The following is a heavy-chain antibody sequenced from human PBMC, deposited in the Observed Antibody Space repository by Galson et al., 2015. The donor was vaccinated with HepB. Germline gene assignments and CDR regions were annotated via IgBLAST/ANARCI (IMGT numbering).Heavy chain of an antibody. D-gene: IGHD2-15*01. V-gene: IGHV3-23*01. Sequence: SPRLSCAVSNFTFSKYAINWVRQAPGKGLEWVSIISSNGRTTFSADSVKGRFTLSRDTSKNTVYLQMNSLRDEDTALYYCAKELRYCTGGSCRTEPFDIWGQGTLVTVSS. J-gene: IGHJ3*02. CDR2: ISSNGRTT. CDR1: NFTFSKYA. CDR3: AKELRYCTGGSCRTEPFDI.